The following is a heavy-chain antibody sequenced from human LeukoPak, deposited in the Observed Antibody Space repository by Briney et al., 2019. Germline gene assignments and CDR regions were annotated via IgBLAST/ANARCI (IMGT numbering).Heavy chain of an antibody. CDR3: ARETADLGRSLDY. D-gene: IGHD1-1*01. CDR2: IYTNGIT. V-gene: IGHV4-4*07. CDR1: GGSISSYF. Sequence: SETLSLTCTVSGGSISSYFWTWIRQPAGKGLEWIGRIYTNGITNRNPSLKSRVTMALDTSKNQFSLNLTSVTAADTAVYYCARETADLGRSLDYWGQGTLVTVSS. J-gene: IGHJ4*02.